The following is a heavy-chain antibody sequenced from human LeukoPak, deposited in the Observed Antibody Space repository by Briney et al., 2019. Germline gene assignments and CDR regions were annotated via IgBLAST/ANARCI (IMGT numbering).Heavy chain of an antibody. CDR3: ANSITMIVVAIQDYYYGMDV. CDR1: GYTFTGYY. J-gene: IGHJ6*02. Sequence: GASVKVSCKASGYTFTGYYMHCVRQAPGQGLEWMGWINPNSGGTNYAQRFQGRVTMTRDTSISTAYMELSRLRSDDTAVYYCANSITMIVVAIQDYYYGMDVWGQGTTVTVSS. CDR2: INPNSGGT. V-gene: IGHV1-2*02. D-gene: IGHD3-22*01.